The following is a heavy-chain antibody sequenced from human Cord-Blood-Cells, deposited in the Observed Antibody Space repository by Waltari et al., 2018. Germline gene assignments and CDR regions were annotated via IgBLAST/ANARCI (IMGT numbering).Heavy chain of an antibody. CDR1: GHPLTRHD. Sequence: EQLVHPGSVVMQPGAAVQVSRTQSGHPLTRHDLTWVRPATGQGLEWIGWMNPNSGNTGYAQKFQGRVTMTRNTSISTAYMELSSLRSEDTAVYYCARGYGDYYYYYYGMDVWGQGTTVTVSS. D-gene: IGHD4-17*01. J-gene: IGHJ6*02. CDR3: ARGYGDYYYYYYGMDV. CDR2: MNPNSGNT. V-gene: IGHV1-8*01.